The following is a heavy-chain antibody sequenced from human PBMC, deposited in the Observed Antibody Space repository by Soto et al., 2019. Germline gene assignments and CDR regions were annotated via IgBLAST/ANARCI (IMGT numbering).Heavy chain of an antibody. Sequence: GGSLRLSCAAAGFTFSSYWMSWVRQAPGKGLEWVANIKQDGSEKYYVNSVKGRFTISRYTAKNKLYLQMNSLRAEDTAVYYCAMPCSGGSCSSLYYYYGMDVWGQGTTVTVSS. CDR3: AMPCSGGSCSSLYYYYGMDV. CDR2: IKQDGSEK. V-gene: IGHV3-7*01. CDR1: GFTFSSYW. J-gene: IGHJ6*02. D-gene: IGHD2-15*01.